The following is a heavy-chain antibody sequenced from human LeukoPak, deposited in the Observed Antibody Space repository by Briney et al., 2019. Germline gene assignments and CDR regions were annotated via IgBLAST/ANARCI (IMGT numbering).Heavy chain of an antibody. V-gene: IGHV5-10-1*01. CDR2: IDPSDSYT. CDR1: GYSFTSYW. CDR3: ARRLPPEYYYGMDV. Sequence: GESLKISCRGSGYSFTSYWISWVRQMPGKGLEWMGRIDPSDSYTNYSPSFHGHVTISADKSISTAYLQWSSLKASDTAMYYCARRLPPEYYYGMDVWGQGTTVTVSS. D-gene: IGHD1-14*01. J-gene: IGHJ6*02.